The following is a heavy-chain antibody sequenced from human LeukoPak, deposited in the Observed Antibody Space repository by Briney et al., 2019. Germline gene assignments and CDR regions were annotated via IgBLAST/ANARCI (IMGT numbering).Heavy chain of an antibody. CDR2: INHSGST. J-gene: IGHJ4*02. CDR1: GGSFSGYY. CDR3: ARHVLRRGPWFFEY. V-gene: IGHV4-34*01. Sequence: SETLSLTCAVYGGSFSGYYWSWIRQPPGKGLEWIGEINHSGSTNYNPSLKSRVTISVDTSKKQFSLNLGSVTAADTAVYYCARHVLRRGPWFFEYWGQGTLVTVSS. D-gene: IGHD4-17*01.